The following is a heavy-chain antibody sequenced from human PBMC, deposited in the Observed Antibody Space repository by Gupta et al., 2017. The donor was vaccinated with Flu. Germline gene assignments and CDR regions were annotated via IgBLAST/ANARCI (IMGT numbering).Heavy chain of an antibody. CDR3: AKDGRPQKHRLGDSWFGP. D-gene: IGHD3-3*01. CDR1: FSDYG. Sequence: FSDYGMSWVRQAPGNGLEFVSIISDRGDRTDDADAVRGRFTISTDKSKNKLYLAITRRRDAETAVYYCAKDGRPQKHRLGDSWFGPWGQGTLVTVSS. CDR2: ISDRGDRT. J-gene: IGHJ5*02. V-gene: IGHV3-23*01.